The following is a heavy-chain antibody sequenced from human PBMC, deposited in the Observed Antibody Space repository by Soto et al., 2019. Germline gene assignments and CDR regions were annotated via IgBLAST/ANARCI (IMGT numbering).Heavy chain of an antibody. D-gene: IGHD3-3*01. CDR3: ARDRRSDYDFWSGQYYYYYYYMDV. Sequence: GGSLRLSCAASGFTFSSYWMSWVRQAPGKGLEWVANIKQDGSEKYYVDSVKGRFTISRDNAKNSLYLQMNSLRAEDTAVYYCARDRRSDYDFWSGQYYYYYYYMDVWGKGTTVTVSS. J-gene: IGHJ6*03. CDR1: GFTFSSYW. CDR2: IKQDGSEK. V-gene: IGHV3-7*01.